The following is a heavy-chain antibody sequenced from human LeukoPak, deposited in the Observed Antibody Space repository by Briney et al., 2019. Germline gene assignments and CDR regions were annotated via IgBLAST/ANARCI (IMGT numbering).Heavy chain of an antibody. CDR2: IYPGDSDT. CDR3: TRRPRATGYYMDV. Sequence: GESLKISCKGSGYSFTSYWIGWVRQMPGKGLEWMGIIYPGDSDTRYSPFFQGQVTISADKPISTAYLQWSSLKASDIAMYYCTRRPRATGYYMDVWGKGTTVTVSS. J-gene: IGHJ6*03. CDR1: GYSFTSYW. V-gene: IGHV5-51*01.